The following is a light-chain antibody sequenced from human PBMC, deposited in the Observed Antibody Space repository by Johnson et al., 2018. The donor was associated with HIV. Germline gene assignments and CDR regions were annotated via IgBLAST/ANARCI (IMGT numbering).Light chain of an antibody. J-gene: IGLJ1*01. CDR2: KNN. Sequence: QSVLTQPPSVSAAPGQKVTISCSGSSSNIGNNYVSWYQVLPGTPPKLLIYKNNERPSGIPERFSGSKSGTSATLGITGLQTGDEADYYCGTWDSSLSAPYVFGTGTRLTVL. CDR1: SSNIGNNY. CDR3: GTWDSSLSAPYV. V-gene: IGLV1-51*02.